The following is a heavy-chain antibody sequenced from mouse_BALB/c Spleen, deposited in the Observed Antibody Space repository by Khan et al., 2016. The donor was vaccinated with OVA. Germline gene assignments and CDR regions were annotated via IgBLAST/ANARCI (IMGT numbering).Heavy chain of an antibody. CDR3: ARWFDGYSSLYAMDY. Sequence: VQLMESGPGLVAPPQSLSITCTVSGFSLTSYGVHWVRQPPGKGLEWLVVIWSDGSTNYNSVLKSRLSISKDNSKSQVFLKMNSLQTDDTAIYYCARWFDGYSSLYAMDYWGQGTSVTVSS. J-gene: IGHJ4*01. CDR2: IWSDGST. CDR1: GFSLTSYG. V-gene: IGHV2-6*02. D-gene: IGHD2-3*01.